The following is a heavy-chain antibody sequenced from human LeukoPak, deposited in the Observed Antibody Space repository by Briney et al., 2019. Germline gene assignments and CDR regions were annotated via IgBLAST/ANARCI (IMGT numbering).Heavy chain of an antibody. D-gene: IGHD1-26*01. CDR2: INPNSGGT. Sequence: ASVKVSCKASGYTFTGYYMHWVRQAPGQGLEWMGWINPNSGGTNYAQKFQGRVTMTRDTSISTAYMELSRLRSDDAAVYYCARGVRATDWHFDLWGRGTLVTVSS. V-gene: IGHV1-2*02. CDR3: ARGVRATDWHFDL. CDR1: GYTFTGYY. J-gene: IGHJ2*01.